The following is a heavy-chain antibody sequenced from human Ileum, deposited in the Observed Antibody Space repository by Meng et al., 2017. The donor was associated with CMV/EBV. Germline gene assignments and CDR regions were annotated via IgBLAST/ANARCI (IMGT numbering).Heavy chain of an antibody. CDR1: GYSFSRYG. Sequence: TTSGYSFSRYGITWVREAPGHRLEWMGWIDTNTGNPAYAPDFTGRFVFSLDTSVSTAYLQISSLRAEDTAVYYCTRGDGAHTAKYDFWGRGTLVTVSS. CDR3: TRGDGAHTAKYDF. D-gene: IGHD5-24*01. J-gene: IGHJ4*02. V-gene: IGHV7-4-1*02. CDR2: IDTNTGNP.